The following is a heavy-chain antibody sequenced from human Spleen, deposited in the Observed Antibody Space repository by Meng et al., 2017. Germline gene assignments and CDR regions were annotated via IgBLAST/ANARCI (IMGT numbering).Heavy chain of an antibody. CDR2: IIPIFGTA. J-gene: IGHJ6*02. CDR3: ARFSRYDYGGFYYAMDV. D-gene: IGHD5-12*01. V-gene: IGHV1-69*05. Sequence: SVKVSCKASGGTFSSYAISWVRQAPGQGLEWMGGIIPIFGTANYAQKFQGRVTITTDESTSTAYMELSSLRSEDTAVYYCARFSRYDYGGFYYAMDVWGQGTTVTVSS. CDR1: GGTFSSYA.